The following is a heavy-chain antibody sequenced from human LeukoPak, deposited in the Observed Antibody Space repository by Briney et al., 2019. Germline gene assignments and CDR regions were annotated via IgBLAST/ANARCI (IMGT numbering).Heavy chain of an antibody. CDR2: ISSSSSTI. J-gene: IGHJ4*02. CDR3: ASNGRRWLRLGEYYFDY. V-gene: IGHV3-48*02. D-gene: IGHD5-24*01. Sequence: GGSLRLSCAASGFTFSSYSMNWVRQAPGKGLEWVSYISSSSSTIYYADSVKGRFTISRDNAKNSLYLQMNSLRDEDTAVYYCASNGRRWLRLGEYYFDYWGQGTLVTVSS. CDR1: GFTFSSYS.